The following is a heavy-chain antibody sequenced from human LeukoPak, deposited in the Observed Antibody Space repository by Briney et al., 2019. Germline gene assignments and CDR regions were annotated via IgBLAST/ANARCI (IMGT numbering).Heavy chain of an antibody. CDR3: ARGATYYYDTRGYYHGLFDP. CDR1: GGSISSTNHY. V-gene: IGHV4-39*07. Sequence: SETLPLTCTVSGGSISSTNHYGGWIRQPPGEGLEWIGSLFYSGSTYSNPSLKSRVTISTDTSKNQFSLKLSSVTAADTAVYYCARGATYYYDTRGYYHGLFDPWGQGTLVTVSS. D-gene: IGHD3-22*01. J-gene: IGHJ5*02. CDR2: LFYSGST.